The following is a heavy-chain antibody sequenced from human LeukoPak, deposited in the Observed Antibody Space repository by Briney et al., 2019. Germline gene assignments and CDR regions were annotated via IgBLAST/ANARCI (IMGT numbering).Heavy chain of an antibody. CDR1: GYTLTELS. CDR3: AKAITMIVVVIGAPSGGMDV. J-gene: IGHJ6*02. CDR2: FDPEDGET. Sequence: GASVKVSCKVSGYTLTELSMHWVRQAPGKGLEWMGGFDPEDGETIYAQKFQGRVTMTEDTSTDTAYMELSSLRSEDTAVYYCAKAITMIVVVIGAPSGGMDVWGQGTTVTVSS. D-gene: IGHD3-22*01. V-gene: IGHV1-24*01.